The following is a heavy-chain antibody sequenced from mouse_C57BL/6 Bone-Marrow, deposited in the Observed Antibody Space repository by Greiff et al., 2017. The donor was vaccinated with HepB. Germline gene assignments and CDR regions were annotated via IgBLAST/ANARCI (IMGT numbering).Heavy chain of an antibody. CDR1: GFTFSSYA. J-gene: IGHJ2*01. Sequence: EVKLMESGGGLVKPGGSLKLSCAASGFTFSSYAMSWVRQTPEKRLEWVATINSGGSYTYYPDSVKGRFTITRDNAKNTLYLKMSSLRSEDTAMYYCARAARALFYYWGQGTTLTGSS. CDR2: INSGGSYT. D-gene: IGHD3-1*01. V-gene: IGHV5-9-3*01. CDR3: ARAARALFYY.